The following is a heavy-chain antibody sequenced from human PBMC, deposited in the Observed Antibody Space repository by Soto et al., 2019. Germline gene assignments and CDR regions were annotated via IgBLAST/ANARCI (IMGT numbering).Heavy chain of an antibody. D-gene: IGHD6-13*01. CDR1: GFTFDGYT. CDR2: ISWDGGST. Sequence: GGSLILSCAASGFTFDGYTMHWVRQAPGKGLEWVSLISWDGGSTYYADSVKGRFTISRDNSKNSLYLQMNSLRTEDTALYYCAKSLAAAGDIYYYYGMDVWGQGTTVTVSS. CDR3: AKSLAAAGDIYYYYGMDV. V-gene: IGHV3-43*01. J-gene: IGHJ6*02.